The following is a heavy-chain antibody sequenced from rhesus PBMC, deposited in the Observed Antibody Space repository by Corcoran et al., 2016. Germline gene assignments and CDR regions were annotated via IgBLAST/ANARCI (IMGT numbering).Heavy chain of an antibody. V-gene: IGHV4S2*01. Sequence: QVQLQESGPGLVKPSETLPLPCAVPGPSINTKYWSWTRQAPGTGLGGIGRIHGTGDITDYNPSLNSRVTISVDASKNQFSLKLSSVTAADTAVYYCARDALRPYCTGSGCYAYWGQGVLVTVSS. CDR3: ARDALRPYCTGSGCYAY. D-gene: IGHD2-21*01. CDR2: IHGTGDIT. J-gene: IGHJ4*01. CDR1: GPSINTKY.